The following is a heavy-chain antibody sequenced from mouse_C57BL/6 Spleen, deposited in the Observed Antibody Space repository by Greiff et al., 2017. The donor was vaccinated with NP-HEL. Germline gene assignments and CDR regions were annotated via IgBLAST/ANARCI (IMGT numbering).Heavy chain of an antibody. CDR2: INPNNGGT. J-gene: IGHJ3*01. V-gene: IGHV1-18*01. Sequence: EVKLMESGPELVKPGASVKIPCKASGYTFTDYNMDWVKQSHGKSLEWIGDINPNNGGTIYNQKFKGKATLTVDKSSSTAYMELRSLTSEDTAVYYCARGPGAYWGQGTLVTVSA. CDR3: ARGPGAY. CDR1: GYTFTDYN.